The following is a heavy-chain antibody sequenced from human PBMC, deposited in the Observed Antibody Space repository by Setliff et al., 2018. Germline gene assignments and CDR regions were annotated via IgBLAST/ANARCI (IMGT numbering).Heavy chain of an antibody. J-gene: IGHJ6*03. CDR2: IIPTFGTA. CDR1: GGIFSRYV. CDR3: AGGQPLVRKYYYYMDV. Sequence: SVKVSCKASGGIFSRYVISWVRQAPGQGLEWMGGIIPTFGTANYAQKFQGRITITADESTSTAYMELSSLGPEDTAVYYCAGGQPLVRKYYYYMDVWGKGTTVTVSS. D-gene: IGHD6-13*01. V-gene: IGHV1-69*13.